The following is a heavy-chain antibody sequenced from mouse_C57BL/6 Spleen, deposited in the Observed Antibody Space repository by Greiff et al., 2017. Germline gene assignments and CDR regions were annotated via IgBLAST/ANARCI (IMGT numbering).Heavy chain of an antibody. CDR2: IHPNSGST. D-gene: IGHD1-1*01. CDR1: GYTFTSYW. V-gene: IGHV1-64*01. J-gene: IGHJ2*01. CDR3: ARWSSYCFDY. Sequence: QVQLKQPGAELVKPGASVKLSCKASGYTFTSYWMHWVKQRPGQGLEWIGMIHPNSGSTNYNEKFKSKATLTVDKSSSTAYMQLSSLTSEDSAVYYCARWSSYCFDYWGQGTTLTVSS.